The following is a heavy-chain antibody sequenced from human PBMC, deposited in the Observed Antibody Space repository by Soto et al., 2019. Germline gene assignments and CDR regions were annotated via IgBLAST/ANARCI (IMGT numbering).Heavy chain of an antibody. CDR2: ISYDGSNK. V-gene: IGHV3-30-3*01. J-gene: IGHJ4*02. CDR1: VFTFSSYA. CDR3: AKVDSSGWPRGD. Sequence: VGSLRLSCAASVFTFSSYAMHWVRQAPGKGLEWVAVISYDGSNKYYADSVKGRFTISRDNSKNTLYLQMNSLRAEDTAVYYCAKVDSSGWPRGDWGQGTLVTVSS. D-gene: IGHD6-19*01.